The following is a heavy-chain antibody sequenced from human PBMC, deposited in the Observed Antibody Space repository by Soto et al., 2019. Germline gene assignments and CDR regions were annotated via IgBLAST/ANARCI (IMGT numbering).Heavy chain of an antibody. V-gene: IGHV1-46*01. D-gene: IGHD6-13*01. CDR3: ARDGAAGRVVWHYYYGMDV. CDR1: GYTFTSYY. J-gene: IGHJ6*02. CDR2: INPSGGST. Sequence: GASVKVSCKASGYTFTSYYMHWVRQAPGQGLEWMGIINPSGGSTSYAQKFQGRVTMTRDTSTSTVYMELSSLRSEDTAVYYCARDGAAGRVVWHYYYGMDVWGQGTTVTVSS.